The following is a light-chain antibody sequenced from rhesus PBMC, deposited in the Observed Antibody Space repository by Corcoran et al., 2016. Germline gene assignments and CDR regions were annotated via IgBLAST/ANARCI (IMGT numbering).Light chain of an antibody. V-gene: IGKV1-22*01. CDR3: QQYNSSPWT. Sequence: DIQMTQSPSSLSVSVGDTVTITCRASQSISSWLAWYQQKPGKAPRLLIYKASTLQSGAPSRFSGSGAWTVFTLTISSLHSEDFATFYCQQYNSSPWTFGQGTKVEIK. CDR2: KAS. CDR1: QSISSW. J-gene: IGKJ1*01.